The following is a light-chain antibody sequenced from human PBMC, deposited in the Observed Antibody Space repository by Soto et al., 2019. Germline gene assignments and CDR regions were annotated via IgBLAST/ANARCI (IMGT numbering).Light chain of an antibody. CDR3: QSYDSSRRVAG. CDR1: SSNIGAGYD. J-gene: IGLJ2*01. Sequence: QSVLTQPPSVSGAPGQRVTISCTGSSSNIGAGYDVHWYQQLPGTAPKLLIYGNSNRPSGVPDRFSGSKSGTSASLAITGLQAEDEADYYCQSYDSSRRVAGVGGGTKRTVL. CDR2: GNS. V-gene: IGLV1-40*01.